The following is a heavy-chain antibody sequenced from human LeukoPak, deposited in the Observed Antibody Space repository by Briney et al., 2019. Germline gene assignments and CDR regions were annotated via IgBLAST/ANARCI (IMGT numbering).Heavy chain of an antibody. D-gene: IGHD1-14*01. V-gene: IGHV4-34*01. Sequence: PSETLSLTCAVYGGSFSGYYWSWIRQPPGKGLEWIGEINHSGSTNYNPSLKSRVTISVDTSKNQFSLKLSSVTAADTAVYYCARVPVYQNWFDPWGQGTLVTVSS. CDR1: GGSFSGYY. CDR3: ARVPVYQNWFDP. J-gene: IGHJ5*02. CDR2: INHSGST.